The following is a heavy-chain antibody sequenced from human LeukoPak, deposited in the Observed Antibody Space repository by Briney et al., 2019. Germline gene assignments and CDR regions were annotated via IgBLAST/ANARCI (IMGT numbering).Heavy chain of an antibody. D-gene: IGHD5-12*01. CDR2: IIPIFGTA. Sequence: VASVKFSCKASGGTFISYAISWVRQARGQGLEWMGGIIPIFGTANYAQKFQGRVTITTDESTSTAYMELSSLRSEDTAVYYCARVATIEYYFDYWGQGTLVTVSS. V-gene: IGHV1-69*05. CDR1: GGTFISYA. J-gene: IGHJ4*02. CDR3: ARVATIEYYFDY.